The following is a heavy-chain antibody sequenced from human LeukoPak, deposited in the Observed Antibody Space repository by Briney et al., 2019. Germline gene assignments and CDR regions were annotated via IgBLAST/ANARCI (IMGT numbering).Heavy chain of an antibody. CDR2: FFSSGTT. CDR1: DGSISSGSFF. Sequence: SETLSLTCTVSDGSISSGSFFWGWIRQPPGKGLQWVGSFFSSGTTYYNPSLKSRVSIHIDTSKNHFSLQLTSVTAADSAVYYCARHGHKNEYEKPGVDYWGQGTLVTVAS. V-gene: IGHV4-39*01. J-gene: IGHJ4*02. D-gene: IGHD1-1*01. CDR3: ARHGHKNEYEKPGVDY.